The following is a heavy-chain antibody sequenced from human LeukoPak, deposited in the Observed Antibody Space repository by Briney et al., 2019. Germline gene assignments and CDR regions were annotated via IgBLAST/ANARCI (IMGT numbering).Heavy chain of an antibody. Sequence: RTSETLSLTCSVSGGSISSYYWSWIRQPAGKGLEWIGRIYTSGNATYNPSLKSRVTMSLDTSENQFSLILTSVTAADTAMYYCARDRSYSSWNWYFDLWGRGTLVTVSS. CDR1: GGSISSYY. CDR3: ARDRSYSSWNWYFDL. J-gene: IGHJ2*01. D-gene: IGHD6-19*01. V-gene: IGHV4-4*07. CDR2: IYTSGNA.